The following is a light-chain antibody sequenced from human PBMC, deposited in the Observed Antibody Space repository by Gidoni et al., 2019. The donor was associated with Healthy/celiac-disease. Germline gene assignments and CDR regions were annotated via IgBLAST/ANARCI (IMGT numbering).Light chain of an antibody. J-gene: IGKJ5*01. CDR1: QSVSTY. CDR2: DAS. V-gene: IGKV3-11*01. Sequence: EILLTQSPATLSLSPGERAPLSCRASQSVSTYLAGYQQKPRQAPMLLIYDASNTATGIPARCRGSGSGTDFTLTISSLEPEDFAVYYCQQRSNCPPITFGQGTRLEIK. CDR3: QQRSNCPPIT.